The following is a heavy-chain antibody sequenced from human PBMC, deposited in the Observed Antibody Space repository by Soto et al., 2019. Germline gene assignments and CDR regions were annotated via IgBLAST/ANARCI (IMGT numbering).Heavy chain of an antibody. D-gene: IGHD3-10*01. J-gene: IGHJ4*02. V-gene: IGHV3-11*01. CDR3: ARDDYFGSGSYDFDY. CDR1: GFTFSDYY. CDR2: ISTSGSST. Sequence: PGGSLRLSCVASGFTFSDYYMTWIRQAPGKGLEWVSYISTSGSSTYYADSVKGRFTISRDNAEDSLYLQMNTLTAEDTAVYYCARDDYFGSGSYDFDYWGQGTLVTVSS.